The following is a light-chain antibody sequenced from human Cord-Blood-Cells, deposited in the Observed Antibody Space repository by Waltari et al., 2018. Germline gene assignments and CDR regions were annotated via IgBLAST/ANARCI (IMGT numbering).Light chain of an antibody. V-gene: IGKV4-1*01. J-gene: IGKJ1*01. CDR1: QSVLYSSNNKNY. Sequence: DTVITHSPDSLALSLAEGATINCKTSQSVLYSSNNKNYLAWYQKKPGQPPKLLIYWASTRESGVPDRFSGSGSGTDFTLTISSLQAEDVAVYYCQQYYSTPQTFSQGTKVEIK. CDR2: WAS. CDR3: QQYYSTPQT.